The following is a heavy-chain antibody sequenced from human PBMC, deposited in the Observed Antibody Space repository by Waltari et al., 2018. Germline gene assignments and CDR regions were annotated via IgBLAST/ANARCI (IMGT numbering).Heavy chain of an antibody. CDR3: ARGYSDDGGEYFQH. J-gene: IGHJ1*01. CDR1: GVSISDYY. D-gene: IGHD3-16*01. CDR2: VYTTGTT. Sequence: VQLQASVPRLVEPWETLSLTCRISGVSISDYYWSWIRQPAGKGLEFIGRVYTTGTTDYNPSLRSRATVSVDKSKNHFSLSLTSVTAADTAIYYCARGYSDDGGEYFQHWGQGTLVSVSS. V-gene: IGHV4-4*07.